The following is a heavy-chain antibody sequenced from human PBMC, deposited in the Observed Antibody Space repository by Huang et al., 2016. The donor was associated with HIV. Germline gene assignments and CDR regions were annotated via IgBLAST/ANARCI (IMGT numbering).Heavy chain of an antibody. CDR2: IYYRGST. V-gene: IGHV4-61*01. D-gene: IGHD5-12*01. CDR3: ARDRLRDGFDI. Sequence: QVQLQESGPGLVKSSETLSLTCTVSGGSVNSDTYYWSWIRQPPGRGLEWIGYIYYRGSTYDNPSLKRRVTISVDTSKNQFSLKLISVTAADTAVYYCARDRLRDGFDIWGQGTMVTVSS. CDR1: GGSVNSDTYY. J-gene: IGHJ3*02.